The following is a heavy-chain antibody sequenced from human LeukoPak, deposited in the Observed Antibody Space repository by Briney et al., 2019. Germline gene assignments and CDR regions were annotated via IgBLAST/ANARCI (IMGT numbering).Heavy chain of an antibody. CDR3: AKASNPFGVVITGWFDP. V-gene: IGHV3-21*01. Sequence: PGGSLRLSCAASGFTFSSYNMNWVRQAPGKGLEWVSSISSSSSYIYYADSVKGRFTISRDNAKNSLYLQMNSLRAEDTAVYYCAKASNPFGVVITGWFDPWGQGTLVTVSS. CDR2: ISSSSSYI. CDR1: GFTFSSYN. J-gene: IGHJ5*02. D-gene: IGHD3-3*01.